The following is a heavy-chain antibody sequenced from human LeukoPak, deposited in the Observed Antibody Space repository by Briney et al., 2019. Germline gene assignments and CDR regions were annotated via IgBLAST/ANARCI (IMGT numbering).Heavy chain of an antibody. Sequence: PSETLSLTCTVSGGSISRDYWSWIRQPPGKGLEWIGYIDYAGRTNYNPSLKSRVTISVDTSKNQFSLKLSSVTAADTAVYYCARDRPGGSSLDYWGQGTLVTVSS. J-gene: IGHJ4*02. D-gene: IGHD6-13*01. CDR1: GGSISRDY. CDR2: IDYAGRT. CDR3: ARDRPGGSSLDY. V-gene: IGHV4-59*01.